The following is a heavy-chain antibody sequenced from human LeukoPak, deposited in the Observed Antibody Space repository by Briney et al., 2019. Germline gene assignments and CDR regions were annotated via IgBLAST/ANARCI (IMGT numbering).Heavy chain of an antibody. CDR2: INWNGGST. D-gene: IGHD6-6*01. V-gene: IGHV3-20*04. Sequence: GGSLRLSCAAFGFIFDDYGMSWVRQAPGKGLEWVSGINWNGGSTGYADSVKGRFAISRDNAKNSLYLQMNSLRAEDTALYYCARVQLVDYYYYSYMDVWGKGTTVTVSS. J-gene: IGHJ6*03. CDR3: ARVQLVDYYYYSYMDV. CDR1: GFIFDDYG.